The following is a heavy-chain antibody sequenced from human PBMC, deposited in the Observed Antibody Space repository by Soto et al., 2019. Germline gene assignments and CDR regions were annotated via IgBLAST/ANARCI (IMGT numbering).Heavy chain of an antibody. CDR2: INAGNGNT. D-gene: IGHD3-9*01. Sequence: ASVKVSCKASGYTFTSYAMHWVRQAPGQRLGWMGWINAGNGNTKYSQKFQGRVTITRDTSASTAYMELSSLRSEDTAVYYCARVGRSAEYDILTGYSGFDYWGQGTLVTVSS. CDR1: GYTFTSYA. V-gene: IGHV1-3*01. CDR3: ARVGRSAEYDILTGYSGFDY. J-gene: IGHJ4*02.